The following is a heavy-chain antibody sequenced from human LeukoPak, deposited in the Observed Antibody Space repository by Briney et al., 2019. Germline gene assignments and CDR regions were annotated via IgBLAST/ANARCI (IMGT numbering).Heavy chain of an antibody. CDR1: GFTFSSYA. V-gene: IGHV3-30*01. CDR3: ARAVVGSKQQLANWFDP. J-gene: IGHJ5*02. D-gene: IGHD6-13*01. CDR2: ISYDGSNK. Sequence: GGSLRLSCAASGFTFSSYAMHWVRQAPGKGLEWVAVISYDGSNKYYADSVKGRFTISRDNSKNTLYLQMKSLRAEDTAVYYCARAVVGSKQQLANWFDPWGQGTLVTVSS.